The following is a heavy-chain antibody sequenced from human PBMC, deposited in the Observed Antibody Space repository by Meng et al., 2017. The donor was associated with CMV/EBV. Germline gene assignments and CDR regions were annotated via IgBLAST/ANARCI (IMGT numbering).Heavy chain of an antibody. V-gene: IGHV3-21*01. CDR1: GFTFSSYS. D-gene: IGHD3-3*01. Sequence: GESLKISCAASGFTFSSYSMNWVRQAPGKGLERVSSISSSSSYIYYADSVKGRFTISRDNAKNSLYLQMNSLRAEDTAVYYCARDYPLRSYVGYGMDVWGQGTTVTVSS. CDR2: ISSSSSYI. J-gene: IGHJ6*02. CDR3: ARDYPLRSYVGYGMDV.